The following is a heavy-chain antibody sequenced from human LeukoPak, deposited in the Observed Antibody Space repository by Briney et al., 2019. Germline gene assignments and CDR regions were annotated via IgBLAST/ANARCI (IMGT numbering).Heavy chain of an antibody. CDR1: GFTFSNYG. CDR2: TLLNGNNN. CDR3: AXDRXEAVAGTRGFDY. V-gene: IGHV3-30*02. Sequence: GGSLRLSCAASGFTFSNYGMHWVRQAPGKGLEWVAFTLLNGNNNYYADSVKGRFTISRDNSKNTLYLQMKSLRPEDTDVYSCAXDRXEAVAGTRGFDYWGQGILVTVXS. D-gene: IGHD6-19*01. J-gene: IGHJ4*02.